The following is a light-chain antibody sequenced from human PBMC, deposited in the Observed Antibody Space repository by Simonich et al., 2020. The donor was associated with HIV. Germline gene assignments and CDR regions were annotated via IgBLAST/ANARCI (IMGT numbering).Light chain of an antibody. CDR3: QQYNSYTWT. Sequence: DIQMTQSPSTLSASVGDRVTITCRASASIRSWLAWYQQKSGKAPKLRIYKASSLKSGVPSRFSGSGSGTEFTLTISSLQPDDFATYFCQQYNSYTWTFGQGTKVEIK. J-gene: IGKJ1*01. V-gene: IGKV1-5*03. CDR2: KAS. CDR1: ASIRSW.